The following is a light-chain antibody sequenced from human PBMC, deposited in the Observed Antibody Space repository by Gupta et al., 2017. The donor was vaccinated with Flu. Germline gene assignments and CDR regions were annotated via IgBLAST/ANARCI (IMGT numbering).Light chain of an antibody. Sequence: DIQMTQSPSSLSASVRDRVTITCQASEDISTYLNWYQQKPGKAPKLLIYDASYLETGVPSRFSGSGSGTDFTFTISSLQTEDIATYYCQQDTSLITFGQGTRLEI. CDR1: EDISTY. CDR2: DAS. CDR3: QQDTSLIT. V-gene: IGKV1-33*01. J-gene: IGKJ5*01.